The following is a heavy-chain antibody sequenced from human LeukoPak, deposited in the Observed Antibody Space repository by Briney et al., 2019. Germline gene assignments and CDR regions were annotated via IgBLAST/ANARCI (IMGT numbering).Heavy chain of an antibody. V-gene: IGHV5-51*01. Sequence: GESLKISCKGSGYSFTSYWVGWVRQMPGKGLEWMGIIYPGDSDTRYSPSFQGQVTISADKSISTAYLQWSRLKASGAAMYYCRKKRGITGPFDVFDIWGQGTLATVS. D-gene: IGHD1-14*01. CDR3: RKKRGITGPFDVFDI. CDR2: IYPGDSDT. J-gene: IGHJ3*02. CDR1: GYSFTSYW.